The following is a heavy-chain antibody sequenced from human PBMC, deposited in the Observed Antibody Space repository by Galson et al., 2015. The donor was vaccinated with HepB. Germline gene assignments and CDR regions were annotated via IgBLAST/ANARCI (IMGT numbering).Heavy chain of an antibody. CDR2: IRYDGSNK. D-gene: IGHD3-10*01. CDR3: AKDFGSEYYYGSDGGAYYYYGMDV. Sequence: SLRLSCAASGFTFSSYGMHWVRQAPGTGLEWVAFIRYDGSNKYYADSVKGRFTISRDNSKNTLYLQMNSLRAEDTAVYYCAKDFGSEYYYGSDGGAYYYYGMDVWGQGTTVTVSS. J-gene: IGHJ6*02. V-gene: IGHV3-30*02. CDR1: GFTFSSYG.